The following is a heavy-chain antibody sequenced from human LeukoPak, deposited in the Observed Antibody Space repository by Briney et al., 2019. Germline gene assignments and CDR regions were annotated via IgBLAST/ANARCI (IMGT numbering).Heavy chain of an antibody. D-gene: IGHD5-18*01. CDR3: ASIQLWLSENWFDP. V-gene: IGHV1-69*05. CDR1: GGTFSSYA. Sequence: SVKVSCKASGGTFSSYAISWVRQAPGQGLEWMGRIIPIFGTANYAQKFQVRVTITTDESTSTAYMGLSSLRSEDTAVYYCASIQLWLSENWFDPWGQGTLVTASS. CDR2: IIPIFGTA. J-gene: IGHJ5*02.